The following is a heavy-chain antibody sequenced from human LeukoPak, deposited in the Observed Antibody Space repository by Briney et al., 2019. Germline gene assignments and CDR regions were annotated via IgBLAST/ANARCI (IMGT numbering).Heavy chain of an antibody. CDR3: CLLVA. J-gene: IGHJ3*01. D-gene: IGHD2-8*02. Sequence: GGSLRLYCAASGFTFSDAWMTWVRQAPGKGLEWVGHIKTNTDGGTTDYATSVKGRFTISRDDSKNMLYLQMTSLKTEDTALYYCCLLVAWGQGTMVTVSS. V-gene: IGHV3-15*01. CDR2: IKTNTDGGTT. CDR1: GFTFSDAW.